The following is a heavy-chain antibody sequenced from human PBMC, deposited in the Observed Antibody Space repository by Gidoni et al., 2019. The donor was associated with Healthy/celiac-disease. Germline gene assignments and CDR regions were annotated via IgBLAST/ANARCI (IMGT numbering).Heavy chain of an antibody. CDR3: ARLVIVWYFDY. V-gene: IGHV4-39*01. CDR2: IYYSGST. Sequence: EWIGSIYYSGSTYYNPSLKSRVTISVDTSKNQFSLKLSSVTAADTAVYYCARLVIVWYFDYWGQGTLVTVSS. D-gene: IGHD2-21*01. J-gene: IGHJ4*02.